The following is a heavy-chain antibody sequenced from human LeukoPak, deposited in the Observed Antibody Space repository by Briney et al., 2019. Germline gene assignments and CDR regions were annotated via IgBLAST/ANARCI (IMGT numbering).Heavy chain of an antibody. CDR3: AKGPHSSAWHYFDD. D-gene: IGHD6-19*01. CDR2: FTYTGVNT. J-gene: IGHJ4*02. V-gene: IGHV3-23*01. CDR1: GFTFSNYA. Sequence: PGGSLRLSCAASGFTFSNYAMSWVRQAPGKGLEWVSTFTYTGVNTYYEDSVKGRFTISRDNSKNTLYLQMNSLTVEDTALYYCAKGPHSSAWHYFDDWGQGTLVTVSS.